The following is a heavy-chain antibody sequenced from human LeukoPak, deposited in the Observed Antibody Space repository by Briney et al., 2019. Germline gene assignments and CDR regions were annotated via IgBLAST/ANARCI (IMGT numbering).Heavy chain of an antibody. D-gene: IGHD6-13*01. CDR3: ARDRSSSSLYYYYGMDV. J-gene: IGHJ6*02. CDR2: ISAYNGNT. CDR1: GYTFTSYG. V-gene: IGHV1-18*01. Sequence: GASVKVSCKASGYTFTSYGISWVRQAPGQGLEWMGWISAYNGNTNYAQKLQGRVTMTTDTSTSTAYMELRSLRSDDTAVYYCARDRSSSSLYYYYGMDVWGQGTTVTASS.